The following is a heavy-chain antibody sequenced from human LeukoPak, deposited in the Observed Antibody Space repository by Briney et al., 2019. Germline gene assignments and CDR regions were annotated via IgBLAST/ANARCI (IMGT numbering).Heavy chain of an antibody. CDR1: GITLSNYG. J-gene: IGHJ3*02. CDR2: ISDSGGRT. Sequence: GGSLRLSCAVSGITLSNYGMSWVRQAPGKGLEWVAGISDSGGRTNYADSVKGRLTISRDNPKDTLYLQMNSLRAEDTAVYYCAMTGYRSVWSKNKDALDIWGQGTMVTVSS. V-gene: IGHV3-23*01. D-gene: IGHD6-19*01. CDR3: AMTGYRSVWSKNKDALDI.